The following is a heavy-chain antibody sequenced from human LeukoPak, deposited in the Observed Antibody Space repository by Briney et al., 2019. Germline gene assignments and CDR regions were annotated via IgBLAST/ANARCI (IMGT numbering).Heavy chain of an antibody. CDR2: INHSGST. Sequence: PSETLSLTCTVSGGSISSYYWSWIRQPPGKGLEWIGEINHSGSTNYNPSLKSRVTISVETSKNQVSLKLSSVTAADTAVYYCARSYYYDSSGYPYWGQGTLVTVSS. CDR1: GGSISSYY. CDR3: ARSYYYDSSGYPY. J-gene: IGHJ4*02. V-gene: IGHV4-34*01. D-gene: IGHD3-22*01.